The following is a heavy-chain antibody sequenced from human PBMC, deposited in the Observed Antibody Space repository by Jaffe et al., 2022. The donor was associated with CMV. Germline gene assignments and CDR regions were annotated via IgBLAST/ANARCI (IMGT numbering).Heavy chain of an antibody. V-gene: IGHV3-33*08. Sequence: QVQLVESGGGVVQPGRSLRLSCAASGFTFSSYGMHWVRQAPGKGLEWVAVIWYDGSNKYYADSVKGRFTISRDNSKNTLYLQMNSLRAEDTAVYYCARDGSSTSFRLSYYYYYYMDVWGKGTTVTVSS. J-gene: IGHJ6*03. CDR1: GFTFSSYG. D-gene: IGHD2-2*01. CDR2: IWYDGSNK. CDR3: ARDGSSTSFRLSYYYYYYMDV.